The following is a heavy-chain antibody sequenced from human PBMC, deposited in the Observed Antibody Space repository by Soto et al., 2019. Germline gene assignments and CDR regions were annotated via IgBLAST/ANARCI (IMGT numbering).Heavy chain of an antibody. V-gene: IGHV3-43*01. CDR2: ISWDGGST. J-gene: IGHJ5*02. Sequence: PGGSLRLSCAASGFTFSTYAMAWVSQAPGKGLEWVSVISWDGGSTYYADSVKGRFTISRDNSKNSLYLQMNSLRTEDTALYYCAKSRTFEDWFDPWGQGTLVTVSS. CDR3: AKSRTFEDWFDP. CDR1: GFTFSTYA.